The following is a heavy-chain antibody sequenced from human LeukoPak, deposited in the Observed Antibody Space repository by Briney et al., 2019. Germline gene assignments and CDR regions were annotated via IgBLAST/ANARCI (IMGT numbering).Heavy chain of an antibody. V-gene: IGHV1-8*01. CDR1: GYTFTSHD. CDR3: ARGYSPTLRTTGNDY. CDR2: MNPNSGNT. D-gene: IGHD1-1*01. J-gene: IGHJ4*02. Sequence: ASVKVSCKASGYTFTSHDINWVRQATGQGLEWMGWMNPNSGNTGYAQKFQGRVTMTRDTSINTAYMELHSLRSEDTAVYYCARGYSPTLRTTGNDYWGQGTLVTVSS.